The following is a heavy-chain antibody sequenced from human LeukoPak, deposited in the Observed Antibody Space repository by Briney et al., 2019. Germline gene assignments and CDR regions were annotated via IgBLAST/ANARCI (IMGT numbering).Heavy chain of an antibody. D-gene: IGHD3-16*02. CDR2: IYYSGST. Sequence: SETLSLTCTVSGGSISSYYWSWIRQPPGKGLEWIGYIYYSGSTNYNPSLKSRATISVDTSKNQFSLKLSSVTAADTAVYYCTRDFPYDYVWGSYRHGFDIWGQGTMVTVSS. J-gene: IGHJ3*02. V-gene: IGHV4-59*01. CDR1: GGSISSYY. CDR3: TRDFPYDYVWGSYRHGFDI.